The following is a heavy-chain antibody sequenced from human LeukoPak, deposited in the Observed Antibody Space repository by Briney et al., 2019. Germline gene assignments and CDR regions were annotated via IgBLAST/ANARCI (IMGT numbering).Heavy chain of an antibody. CDR2: ISGSGGST. V-gene: IGHV3-23*01. CDR3: AKGNPLFYFDY. Sequence: GSLRLSCAAPGFTFSSSAMRWVRQTPGKGLEWVSSISGSGGSTYYADSVKGRFTIPRDNSKNTVYLQMNSLRAEDTAVYYCAKGNPLFYFDYWGQGTLVTVSS. CDR1: GFTFSSSA. D-gene: IGHD2-21*01. J-gene: IGHJ4*02.